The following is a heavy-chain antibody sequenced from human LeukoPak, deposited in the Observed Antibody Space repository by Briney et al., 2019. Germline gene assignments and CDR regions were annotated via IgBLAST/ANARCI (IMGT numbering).Heavy chain of an antibody. Sequence: SETLSLTCTVSGGSISSGDYYWSWIRQPPGKGLEWIGYIYYSGSTYYNPSLKSRVTISVDTSKNQFSLKLSSVTAADTAVYYCARQHLYYDFWSGYGFDPWGQGTLVTVSS. J-gene: IGHJ5*02. CDR3: ARQHLYYDFWSGYGFDP. CDR2: IYYSGST. V-gene: IGHV4-30-4*08. CDR1: GGSISSGDYY. D-gene: IGHD3-3*01.